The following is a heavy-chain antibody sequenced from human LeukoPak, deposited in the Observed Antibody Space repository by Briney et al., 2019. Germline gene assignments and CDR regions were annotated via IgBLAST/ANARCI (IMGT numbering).Heavy chain of an antibody. D-gene: IGHD6-6*01. CDR2: IIPIFGTA. Sequence: SVKVSCKASGGTFRSYAISWVRQAPGRGLEWMGGIIPIFGTANYAQKFQGRVTITADKSTSTAYMELSSLRSEDTAVYYCARLSIAARGIDPWGQGTLVTVSS. CDR3: ARLSIAARGIDP. V-gene: IGHV1-69*06. J-gene: IGHJ5*02. CDR1: GGTFRSYA.